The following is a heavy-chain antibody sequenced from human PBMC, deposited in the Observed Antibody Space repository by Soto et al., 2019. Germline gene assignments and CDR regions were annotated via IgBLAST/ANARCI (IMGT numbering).Heavy chain of an antibody. V-gene: IGHV4-59*01. Sequence: SETLSLTCTVSGGSISSYYWSCIRQPPGKGLEWIGYMYYSGSTNYNPSLKSRVTISVDTSKNQFSLKLSSVTAADTAVYYCARDYSSSSNFYGVDVWGQGTTVTVSS. CDR3: ARDYSSSSNFYGVDV. CDR1: GGSISSYY. J-gene: IGHJ6*02. CDR2: MYYSGST. D-gene: IGHD6-6*01.